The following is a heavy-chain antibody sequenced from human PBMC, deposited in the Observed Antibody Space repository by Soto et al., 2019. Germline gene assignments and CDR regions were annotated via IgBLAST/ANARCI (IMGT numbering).Heavy chain of an antibody. CDR2: ISYGGST. CDR3: AKSKGFLEWTTTFFYGMDV. CDR1: GDSISSSY. V-gene: IGHV4-59*01. Sequence: SETLSLTCTVSGDSISSSYWSWVRQPPGKGLEWIGLISYGGSTNYNPSLKSRVTMSVDTSKNRFSLKLTSVTAADTAVYYCAKSKGFLEWTTTFFYGMDVWGQGPTVTVSS. J-gene: IGHJ6*02. D-gene: IGHD3-3*01.